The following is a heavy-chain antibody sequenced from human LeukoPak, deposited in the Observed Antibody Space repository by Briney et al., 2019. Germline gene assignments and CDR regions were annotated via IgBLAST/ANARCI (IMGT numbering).Heavy chain of an antibody. Sequence: PSETLSLTCTVPGGSISSGSYYWGWIRQPAGKGLEWIGLIYTSGSTNYNPSLKSRVTISVDTYKNQFSLKLSSVTAADTAVYYCAVLGNYYDSSGHTIDYWGQGTLVTVSS. V-gene: IGHV4-61*02. CDR3: AVLGNYYDSSGHTIDY. CDR1: GGSISSGSYY. J-gene: IGHJ4*02. D-gene: IGHD3-22*01. CDR2: IYTSGST.